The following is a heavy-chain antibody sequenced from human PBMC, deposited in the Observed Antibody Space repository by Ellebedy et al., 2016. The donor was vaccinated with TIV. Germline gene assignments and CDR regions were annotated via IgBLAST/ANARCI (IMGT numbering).Heavy chain of an antibody. V-gene: IGHV3-9*01. D-gene: IGHD3-10*01. J-gene: IGHJ6*03. CDR2: LSWNGVSI. Sequence: GGSLRLSXAASGFHFGDYAMHWVRQGPGKGLEWIAGLSWNGVSIDYADSVKGRFTISRDNAKNCLYLQINSLKTEDTALYYCAKDRYFGSGSSYSYMDVWGKGTTVTVSS. CDR3: AKDRYFGSGSSYSYMDV. CDR1: GFHFGDYA.